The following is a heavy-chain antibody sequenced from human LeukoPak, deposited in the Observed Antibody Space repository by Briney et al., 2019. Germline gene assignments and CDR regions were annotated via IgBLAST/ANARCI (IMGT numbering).Heavy chain of an antibody. V-gene: IGHV3-33*01. CDR2: IWYEGSNK. J-gene: IGHJ4*01. D-gene: IGHD3-9*01. Sequence: GGSLRLSCAASGFTFNSYGMHWVRQAPGKGLEWVAVIWYEGSNKHYADSVRGRFTISRDNSNNILYLQMNNLRAEDTAVYFCARGEYDILTGYIDHWGRGTLDTVSS. CDR3: ARGEYDILTGYIDH. CDR1: GFTFNSYG.